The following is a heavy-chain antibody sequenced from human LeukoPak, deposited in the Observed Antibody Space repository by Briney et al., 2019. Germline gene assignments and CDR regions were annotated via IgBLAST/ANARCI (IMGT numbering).Heavy chain of an antibody. CDR2: IKQAGSEN. D-gene: IGHD6-13*01. CDR1: GFIFSSYW. Sequence: GGSLRLSCAASGFIFSSYWMTWVRQAPGKGLEWVANIKQAGSENSYVDSVKGRFTISRDNAKNSLYLQINSLRAEDTAVYYCARGAYYSSTWYAFDPWGQGTPVTVSS. CDR3: ARGAYYSSTWYAFDP. V-gene: IGHV3-7*01. J-gene: IGHJ5*02.